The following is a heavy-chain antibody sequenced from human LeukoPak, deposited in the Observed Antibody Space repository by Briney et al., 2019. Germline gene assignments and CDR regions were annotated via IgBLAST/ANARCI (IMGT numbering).Heavy chain of an antibody. J-gene: IGHJ4*02. CDR2: IGKSGRTT. V-gene: IGHV3-48*01. Sequence: GGSLRLSCAASGFDFSTYSMNWVRQAPGKGLEWVSYIGKSGRTTYHADSVKGRFTISRDNGRNSLYLQMNSLRVEDTAVYYCASVEVGIASDYWGQGTLVTVSS. CDR3: ASVEVGIASDY. CDR1: GFDFSTYS. D-gene: IGHD2-15*01.